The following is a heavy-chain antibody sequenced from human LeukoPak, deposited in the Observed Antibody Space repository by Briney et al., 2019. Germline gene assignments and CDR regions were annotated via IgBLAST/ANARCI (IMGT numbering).Heavy chain of an antibody. CDR3: ATSRLTTVSYYYYYGMDV. CDR1: GFTFSSYA. CDR2: ISGSGGST. V-gene: IGHV3-23*01. Sequence: GGSLRLSCAASGFTFSSYAMSWVRQAPGKGLEWVSAISGSGGSTYYADSVKGRFTISRDNSKNTLYLQTNSLRAEDTAVYYCATSRLTTVSYYYYYGMDVWGQGTTVTVSS. D-gene: IGHD4-11*01. J-gene: IGHJ6*02.